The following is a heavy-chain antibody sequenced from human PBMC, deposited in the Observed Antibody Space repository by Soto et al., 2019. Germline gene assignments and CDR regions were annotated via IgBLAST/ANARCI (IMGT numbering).Heavy chain of an antibody. V-gene: IGHV3-30-3*01. CDR1: GFTFTSAW. D-gene: IGHD6-13*01. CDR3: VRDSIAAADYGMDG. J-gene: IGHJ6*02. Sequence: GGSLRLSCAASGFTFTSAWMNWVRQAPGKGLEWVAVISYDGSNKYYADSVKGRFTISRDNSKNTLYLQMNSLRAEDTAVYYCVRDSIAAADYGMDGWGQGTTVTVSS. CDR2: ISYDGSNK.